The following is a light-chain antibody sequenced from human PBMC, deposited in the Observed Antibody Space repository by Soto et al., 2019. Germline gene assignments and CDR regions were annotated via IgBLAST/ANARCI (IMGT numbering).Light chain of an antibody. V-gene: IGLV4-60*02. CDR2: LEGSGSY. Sequence: QSALTQSSSASASLGSSVKLTCTLSSGHSSYIIAWHQQQPGKAPRYLMKLEGSGSYNKGSGVPDRFSGSSSGADRYLTISTLQFEDEADYYCETWDSNTRVFGTGTKLTVL. J-gene: IGLJ1*01. CDR1: SGHSSYI. CDR3: ETWDSNTRV.